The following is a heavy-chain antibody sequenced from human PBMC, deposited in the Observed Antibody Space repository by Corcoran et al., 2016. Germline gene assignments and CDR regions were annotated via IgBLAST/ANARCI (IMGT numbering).Heavy chain of an antibody. V-gene: IGHV4-38-2*02. CDR2: IYHSGST. J-gene: IGHJ5*02. CDR1: GYSISSGYY. CDR3: VRDGTEVFWSGYYIGSWFDP. Sequence: QVQLQESGPGLVKPSETLSLTCTVSGYSISSGYYWGWIRQPPGKGLEWIGSIYHSGSTYYNPSLKSRVTISVDTSKNQFSLKLSHVTAADTAVYYCVRDGTEVFWSGYYIGSWFDPWGQGTLVTVSS. D-gene: IGHD3-3*01.